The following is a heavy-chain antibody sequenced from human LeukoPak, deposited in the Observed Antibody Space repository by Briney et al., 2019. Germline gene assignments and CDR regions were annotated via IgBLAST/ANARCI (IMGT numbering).Heavy chain of an antibody. Sequence: GGSLRLSCAASGFTFSSYGMHWVRQAPGKGLEWVAVISYDGSNKYYADSVKGRFTVSRDNSKNTLYLQMNSLRAEDTAVYYCAKDKLLYGNPPFDYWGQGTLVTVSS. D-gene: IGHD4-23*01. J-gene: IGHJ4*02. CDR2: ISYDGSNK. CDR3: AKDKLLYGNPPFDY. V-gene: IGHV3-30*18. CDR1: GFTFSSYG.